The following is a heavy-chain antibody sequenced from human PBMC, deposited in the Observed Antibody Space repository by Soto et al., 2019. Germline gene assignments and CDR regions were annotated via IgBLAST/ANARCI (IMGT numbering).Heavy chain of an antibody. CDR3: ARVRYYDFWSGYYTGGATIDY. J-gene: IGHJ4*02. D-gene: IGHD3-3*01. V-gene: IGHV4-61*01. CDR1: GGSVSSGSYY. CDR2: IYYSGST. Sequence: SETLSLTCSVSGGSVSSGSYYWSWIRQPPGKGLEWSGYIYYSGSTNYNPSLKSRVTISVDTSKNQFSLKLSSVTAADTAVYYCARVRYYDFWSGYYTGGATIDYWGQGTLVTVSS.